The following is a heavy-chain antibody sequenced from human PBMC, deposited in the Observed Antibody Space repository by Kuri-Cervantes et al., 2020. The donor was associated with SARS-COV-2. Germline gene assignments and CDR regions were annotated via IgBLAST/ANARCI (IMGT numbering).Heavy chain of an antibody. Sequence: GESLKIPCAASGFTFSNDWMGWVRQAPGKGLEWVANIKQDGRDQFYVDSVKGRFTISRDNDKNSLSLQMHSLRADETAVYYCTKVKSSAYDYWARVPWSPSPQ. J-gene: IGHJ4*02. CDR3: TKVKSSAYDY. CDR1: GFTFSNDW. CDR2: IKQDGRDQ. V-gene: IGHV3-7*03.